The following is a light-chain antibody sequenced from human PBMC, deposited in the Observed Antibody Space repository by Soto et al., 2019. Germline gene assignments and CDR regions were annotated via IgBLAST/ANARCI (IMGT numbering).Light chain of an antibody. CDR2: GAS. Sequence: EIVMTQSPATLSVSPGERATLSCRASHSVSSNLAWYQQKPGQAPRLLIYGASTRATGIPARFSGRGSGTEFTLTISSLQSEDFAVYYCQQYNNWPPWTFGQGTTVDIK. V-gene: IGKV3-15*01. CDR3: QQYNNWPPWT. J-gene: IGKJ1*01. CDR1: HSVSSN.